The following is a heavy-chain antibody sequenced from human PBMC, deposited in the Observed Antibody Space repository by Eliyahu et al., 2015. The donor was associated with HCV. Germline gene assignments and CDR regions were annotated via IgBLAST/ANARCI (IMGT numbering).Heavy chain of an antibody. Sequence: QVQLQESGPGLVKPSETLSLTCTVSGGSISSYYWSWIRQPPGKGLEWIGYIYYSGSTNYNPSLKSRVTISVDTSKNQFSLKLSSVTAADTAVYYCARVPSSGSPPYFDYWGQGTLVTVSS. CDR2: IYYSGST. J-gene: IGHJ4*02. CDR3: ARVPSSGSPPYFDY. CDR1: GGSISSYY. V-gene: IGHV4-59*01. D-gene: IGHD1-26*01.